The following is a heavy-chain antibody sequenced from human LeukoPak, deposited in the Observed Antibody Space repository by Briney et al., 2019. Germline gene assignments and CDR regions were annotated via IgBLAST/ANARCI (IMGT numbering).Heavy chain of an antibody. CDR3: ATGGFGALYH. Sequence: SETLSLTCTVSGGSISSSSYYWGWIRQPPGKGLEWIGSIYYSGSTYYNPSLKSRVTISVDTSKNQFSLKLSSVTAADTAVYYCATGGFGALYHWGQGTLVTVSS. D-gene: IGHD3-10*01. CDR1: GGSISSSSYY. J-gene: IGHJ5*02. CDR2: IYYSGST. V-gene: IGHV4-39*01.